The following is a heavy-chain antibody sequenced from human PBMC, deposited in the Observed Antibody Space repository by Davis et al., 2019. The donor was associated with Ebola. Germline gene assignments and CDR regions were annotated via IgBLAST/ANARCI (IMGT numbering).Heavy chain of an antibody. D-gene: IGHD2-8*02. CDR2: IYTGDSDT. J-gene: IGHJ3*02. V-gene: IGHV5-51*01. CDR3: ASLRRTITGMDDAFDI. Sequence: GESLKISCKDSGNSFSTHWIGWVRQMPGKGLEWMGIIYTGDSDTRYSPSFRGQVTMSADKSISTAYLQWSSLKASDTAMYYCASLRRTITGMDDAFDIWGQGTMVTVSS. CDR1: GNSFSTHW.